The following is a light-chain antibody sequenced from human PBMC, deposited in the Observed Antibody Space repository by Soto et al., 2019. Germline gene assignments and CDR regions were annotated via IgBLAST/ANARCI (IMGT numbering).Light chain of an antibody. Sequence: VLTQTPLSSPVTLGQPASISCRSSQSLVYSDGNTYLRWLQQRPGQPPRLLIYQVSNRFSGVPDRLSGSGAGTDFTLKISRVEAEDVGVYSCIQFSHFPRTFGQGTKVEIK. CDR3: IQFSHFPRT. J-gene: IGKJ1*01. CDR1: QSLVYSDGNTY. CDR2: QVS. V-gene: IGKV2-24*01.